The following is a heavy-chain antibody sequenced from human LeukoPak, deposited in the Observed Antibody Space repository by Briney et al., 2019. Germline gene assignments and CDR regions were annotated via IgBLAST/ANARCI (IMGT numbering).Heavy chain of an antibody. Sequence: ASVKVSCKAFGYSFSSRYMHWVRQAPGQGLEWMGIINPGGGSTRYAQKLQGRVTLTRDMSTSTVYKELTSLRSEDTAVYYCARDLLDCSGGSCYPTDHYGMDVWGQGTTVTVSS. CDR3: ARDLLDCSGGSCYPTDHYGMDV. J-gene: IGHJ6*02. D-gene: IGHD2-15*01. CDR2: INPGGGST. CDR1: GYSFSSRY. V-gene: IGHV1-46*04.